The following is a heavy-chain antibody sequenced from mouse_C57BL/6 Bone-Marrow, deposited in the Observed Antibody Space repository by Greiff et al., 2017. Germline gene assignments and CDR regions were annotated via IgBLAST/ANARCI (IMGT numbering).Heavy chain of an antibody. CDR2: ISNLAYSI. CDR1: GFTFSDYG. Sequence: DVHLVESGGGLVQPGGSLKLSCAASGFTFSDYGMAWVRQAPRKGPEWVAFISNLAYSIYYADTVTGRFTISRENAKNTLYLEMSSLRSEDTAMYYCARADYYDYDGYAMDYWGQGTSVTVSS. D-gene: IGHD2-4*01. V-gene: IGHV5-15*01. CDR3: ARADYYDYDGYAMDY. J-gene: IGHJ4*01.